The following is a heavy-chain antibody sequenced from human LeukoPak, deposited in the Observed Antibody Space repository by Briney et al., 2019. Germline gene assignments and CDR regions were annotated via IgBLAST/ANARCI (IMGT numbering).Heavy chain of an antibody. Sequence: ASVTVSCKASGYTFTGYYTHWVRQAPGQGLEWMGWINPNSGGTNYEQKFQGRVTMTRDTSISTAYMELSRLTSDDTTVYYCARCIAVAGSEVWFDPWGQGTLVTVSS. CDR2: INPNSGGT. D-gene: IGHD6-19*01. CDR3: ARCIAVAGSEVWFDP. J-gene: IGHJ5*02. CDR1: GYTFTGYY. V-gene: IGHV1-2*02.